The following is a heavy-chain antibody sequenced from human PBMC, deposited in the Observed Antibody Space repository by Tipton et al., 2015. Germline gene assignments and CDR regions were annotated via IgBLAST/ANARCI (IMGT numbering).Heavy chain of an antibody. CDR1: GGSITPYY. Sequence: LRLSCTVSGGSITPYYWSWFRQPPGRGLEWIGYIYYRGSTNYSPSLKSRATISLERSKNQFSLNLTSVTAADTAVYFCAREGKECGGGSCISFDYWGQGTRVTVSS. CDR2: IYYRGST. V-gene: IGHV4-59*01. J-gene: IGHJ4*02. CDR3: AREGKECGGGSCISFDY. D-gene: IGHD2-15*01.